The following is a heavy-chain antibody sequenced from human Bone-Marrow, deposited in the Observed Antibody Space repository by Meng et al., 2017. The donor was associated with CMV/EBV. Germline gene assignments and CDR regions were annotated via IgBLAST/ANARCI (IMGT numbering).Heavy chain of an antibody. Sequence: SGYPFTDYYMHWVQQAPGKGLEWMGLVEPEDGETIYAEKFQGRVTITADTSTDTAYMELSSLRSEDTAVYYCATARPPTYSSSWFDPWGQGTLVTVSS. D-gene: IGHD6-6*01. CDR1: GYPFTDYY. CDR2: VEPEDGET. J-gene: IGHJ5*02. CDR3: ATARPPTYSSSWFDP. V-gene: IGHV1-69-2*01.